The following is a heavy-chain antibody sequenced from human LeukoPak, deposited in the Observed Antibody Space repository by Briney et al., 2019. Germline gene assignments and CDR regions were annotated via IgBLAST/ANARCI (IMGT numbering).Heavy chain of an antibody. J-gene: IGHJ4*02. CDR3: ASLRERSYYARGFDY. D-gene: IGHD1-26*01. V-gene: IGHV4-39*01. Sequence: SETLSLTYTVSSGSISSYYWSWIRQPPGKGLEWIGSIYYSGSTYYNPSLKSRITISVDTPKNQFSLKLSSVTAADTAVYYCASLRERSYYARGFDYWGQGTLVTVSS. CDR1: SGSISSYY. CDR2: IYYSGST.